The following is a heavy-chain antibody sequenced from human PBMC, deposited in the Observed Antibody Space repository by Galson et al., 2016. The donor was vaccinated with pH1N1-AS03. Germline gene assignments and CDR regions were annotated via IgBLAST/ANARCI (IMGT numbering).Heavy chain of an antibody. Sequence: SVKVSCKASGGSFSTYAITWVRQAPGQGLEWMGGIIPVFDTPNYAQKFQGRATITADESRNTAYMELSSLRSADTAVYYCAREATIFGVAGLHMDVWGQGTTVTVSS. CDR3: AREATIFGVAGLHMDV. J-gene: IGHJ6*02. V-gene: IGHV1-69*13. D-gene: IGHD3-3*01. CDR1: GGSFSTYA. CDR2: IIPVFDTP.